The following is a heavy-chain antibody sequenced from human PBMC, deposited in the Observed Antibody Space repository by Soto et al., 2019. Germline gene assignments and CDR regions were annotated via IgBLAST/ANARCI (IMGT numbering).Heavy chain of an antibody. CDR2: IXWXXGXX. D-gene: IGHD1-1*01. J-gene: IGHJ5*02. CDR3: SKVLTTHTFGPLDP. Sequence: PGGSLRLSCEASGFTSDDYGMCWVRQAAGKGVEWVSGIXWXXGXXXXXDXVXGRFTISRNNTKNSLYLQMNSLRPEDTALYFCSKVLTTHTFGPLDPWGQGTLVTVS. CDR1: GFTSDDYG. V-gene: IGHV3-9*02.